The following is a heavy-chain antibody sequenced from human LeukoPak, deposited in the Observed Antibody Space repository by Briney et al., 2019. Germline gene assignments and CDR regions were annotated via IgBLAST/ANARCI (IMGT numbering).Heavy chain of an antibody. CDR3: ARTSGSYSLDY. CDR2: MYHSGST. Sequence: SETLSLTCTVSGYSISSGHYWGWIRQPPGKGLEWIGSMYHSGSTYYNPPLKSRVTISEDTSKNQFSLKLSSVTAADTAVYYCARTSGSYSLDYWGQGTLVTVSS. V-gene: IGHV4-38-2*02. D-gene: IGHD1-26*01. J-gene: IGHJ4*02. CDR1: GYSISSGHY.